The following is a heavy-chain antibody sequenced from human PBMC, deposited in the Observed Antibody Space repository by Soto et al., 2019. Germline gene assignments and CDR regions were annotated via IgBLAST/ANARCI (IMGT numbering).Heavy chain of an antibody. CDR2: IYYSGTT. Sequence: LSLTCTVSGGSISSGDYHWSWLRQPPGKGLESIGYIYYSGTTDYNPSLKSRVTISVDTSKNHFSLKLSSVTAADTAVYYCARIGYQLLGYYGLDVWGQGTTVTVS. CDR3: ARIGYQLLGYYGLDV. V-gene: IGHV4-30-4*01. CDR1: GGSISSGDYH. D-gene: IGHD2-2*01. J-gene: IGHJ6*02.